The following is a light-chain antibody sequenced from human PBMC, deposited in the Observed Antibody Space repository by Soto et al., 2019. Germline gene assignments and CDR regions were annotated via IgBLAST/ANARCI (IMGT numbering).Light chain of an antibody. J-gene: IGKJ2*01. V-gene: IGKV2-24*01. Sequence: DGVMTQNPLSSPVTLGQPASISCRSSESLQHRDGNPYLNWLQQRPGQPPRLLTYKVSNRFSGVPDRFSGSGAGTDFTLKISRVEAEDVGVYYCMQATQYRPYTFGQGTKLEIK. CDR2: KVS. CDR3: MQATQYRPYT. CDR1: ESLQHRDGNPY.